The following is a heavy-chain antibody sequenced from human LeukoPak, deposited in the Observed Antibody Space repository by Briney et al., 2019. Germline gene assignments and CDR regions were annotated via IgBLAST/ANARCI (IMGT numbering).Heavy chain of an antibody. J-gene: IGHJ4*02. CDR3: AAGIVGATSFDT. D-gene: IGHD1-26*01. V-gene: IGHV1-24*01. CDR2: FDPEDGET. CDR1: GYTFTDFY. Sequence: ASVSVSCEASGYTFTDFYMHWVRQAPGKGLEWMGGFDPEDGETIYAQKFQGRVTMTEDTSTDTAYMELSSLRSEDPAVYSCAAGIVGATSFDTWGQGTLVTVSP.